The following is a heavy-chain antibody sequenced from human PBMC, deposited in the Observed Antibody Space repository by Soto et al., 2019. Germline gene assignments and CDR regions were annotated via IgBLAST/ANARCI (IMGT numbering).Heavy chain of an antibody. CDR2: ITSRGTDI. Sequence: GGSLRLSCSASRFFFGDYAFHWVRQAPGKGLEWVAGITSRGTDIAYADSVKGRFIISRDNAMNVLHLHMNSLRPEDTAVYYCAQYMASNLVGGLPDYWGQGTQVPVS. D-gene: IGHD3-16*01. V-gene: IGHV3-9*01. J-gene: IGHJ4*02. CDR3: AQYMASNLVGGLPDY. CDR1: RFFFGDYA.